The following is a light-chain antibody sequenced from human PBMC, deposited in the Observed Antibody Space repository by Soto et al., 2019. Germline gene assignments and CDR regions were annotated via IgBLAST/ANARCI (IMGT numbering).Light chain of an antibody. CDR3: CPYAGSSTPVV. CDR2: EGS. J-gene: IGLJ2*01. V-gene: IGLV2-23*01. CDR1: SSDVGSYNL. Sequence: QSVLTQPASVSGSPGQSITISCTGTSSDVGSYNLVSWYQQHPGKAPKLMIYEGSKRPSGVSNRFSGSKSGNTASLTISGLQADDEADYYCCPYAGSSTPVVFGGGTKLTVL.